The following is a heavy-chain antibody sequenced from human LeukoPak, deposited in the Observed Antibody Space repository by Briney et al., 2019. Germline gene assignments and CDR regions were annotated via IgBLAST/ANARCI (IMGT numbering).Heavy chain of an antibody. V-gene: IGHV4-59*01. CDR2: IYYSGST. D-gene: IGHD3-22*01. CDR3: ARVRRYYYDSSGYYVDY. CDR1: GGSISSYY. Sequence: PSETLSPTCTVSGGSISSYYWSWIRQPPGKGLEWIGYIYYSGSTNYNPSLKSRVTISVDTSKNQFSLKLSSVTAADTAVYYCARVRRYYYDSSGYYVDYWGQGTLVTVSS. J-gene: IGHJ4*02.